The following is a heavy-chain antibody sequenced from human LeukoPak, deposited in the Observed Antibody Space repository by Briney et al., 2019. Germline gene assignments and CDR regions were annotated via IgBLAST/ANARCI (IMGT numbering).Heavy chain of an antibody. CDR3: ARGYGTTDY. V-gene: IGHV1-2*02. CDR2: INPNSGGT. D-gene: IGHD1-1*01. Sequence: ASVKVSCKASGYTFTGYGISWVRQAPGQRLEWMGWINPNSGGTDYAQKFQGRVTMTRDTSISTAYMELSRLRSDDTAVYYCARGYGTTDYWGQGALVTVSS. CDR1: GYTFTGYG. J-gene: IGHJ4*02.